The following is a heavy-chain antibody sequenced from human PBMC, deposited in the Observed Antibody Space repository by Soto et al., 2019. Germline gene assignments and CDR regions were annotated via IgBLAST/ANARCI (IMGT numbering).Heavy chain of an antibody. CDR2: MYNTGST. D-gene: IGHD2-2*01. CDR1: GGSISRHY. Sequence: SETLSLTCTVSGGSISRHYWSWIRQPPGKGLEWIGYMYNTGSTVYNPSFKSRVTISVDTSKNQFSLKLNSVTAADTAVYYCAKFGGPIVVVPAAIAAADYWGQGTLVTVSS. J-gene: IGHJ4*02. V-gene: IGHV4-59*11. CDR3: AKFGGPIVVVPAAIAAADY.